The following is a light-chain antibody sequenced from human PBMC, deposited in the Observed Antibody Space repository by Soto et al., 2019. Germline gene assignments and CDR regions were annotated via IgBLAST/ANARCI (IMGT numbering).Light chain of an antibody. V-gene: IGKV1-5*01. CDR2: DAS. J-gene: IGKJ4*01. CDR3: QQYDNYPLT. Sequence: DIQMTQSPATLSAYVGDRVTITCRASQSVRSWLAWYQQKPGTAPKLLIFDASRLESGVPSRFSGSASGTEFTLTISSLQPDDFATYYCQQYDNYPLTFGGGTLVDIK. CDR1: QSVRSW.